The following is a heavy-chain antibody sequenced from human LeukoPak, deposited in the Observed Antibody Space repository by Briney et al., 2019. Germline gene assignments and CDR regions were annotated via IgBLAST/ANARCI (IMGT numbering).Heavy chain of an antibody. J-gene: IGHJ4*02. CDR2: ISDGGGRT. D-gene: IGHD6-13*01. Sequence: GSLRLSCGASGFTFRTYAMGWVRQAPGKGLEWVSGISDGGGRTFYAESVKGRFTVSRDNSRNTLYLRMNSLRAEDTAIYYCTKNQILDDTGSWYTYWGQGTLVTVSS. CDR3: TKNQILDDTGSWYTY. CDR1: GFTFRTYA. V-gene: IGHV3-23*01.